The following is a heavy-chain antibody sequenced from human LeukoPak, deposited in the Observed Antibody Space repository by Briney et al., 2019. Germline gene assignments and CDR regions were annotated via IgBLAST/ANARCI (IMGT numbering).Heavy chain of an antibody. CDR1: GYSFTSYW. V-gene: IGHV5-51*01. CDR2: IYPGDSDT. D-gene: IGHD6-13*01. Sequence: GESLKISCKGSGYSFTSYWIGWVRQMPGKGLEGMGIIYPGDSDTRYSPSFQGQVTISADKSISTAYLQWSSLKASDTALYYCARRGIAYYYGMDVWGQGTTVTVSS. CDR3: ARRGIAYYYGMDV. J-gene: IGHJ6*02.